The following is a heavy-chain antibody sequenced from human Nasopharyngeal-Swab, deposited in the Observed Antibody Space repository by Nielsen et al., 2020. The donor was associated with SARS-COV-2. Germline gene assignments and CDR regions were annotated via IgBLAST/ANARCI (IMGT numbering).Heavy chain of an antibody. CDR2: MNPNSGNT. J-gene: IGHJ4*02. D-gene: IGHD3-16*01. V-gene: IGHV1-8*01. Sequence: WVRQAPGQGLEWMGWMNPNSGNTGYAQKFQGRVTMSRDTSISTAYMELNSLTSEDTVVYYCARKGASDYWGQGTLVTVSS. CDR3: ARKGASDY.